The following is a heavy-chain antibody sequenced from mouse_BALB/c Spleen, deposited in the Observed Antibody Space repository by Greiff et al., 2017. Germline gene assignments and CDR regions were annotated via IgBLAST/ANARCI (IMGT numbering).Heavy chain of an antibody. V-gene: IGHV2-2*02. D-gene: IGHD2-4*01. Sequence: VQLVESGPGLVQPSQSLSITCPVSGFSLTSYGVHWVRQSPGKGLEWLGVIWSGGSTDYNAAFISRLSISKDNSKSQVFFKMNSLQANDTAIYYCARIYYDYDYFDYWGQGTTLTVSS. CDR2: IWSGGST. CDR1: GFSLTSYG. J-gene: IGHJ2*01. CDR3: ARIYYDYDYFDY.